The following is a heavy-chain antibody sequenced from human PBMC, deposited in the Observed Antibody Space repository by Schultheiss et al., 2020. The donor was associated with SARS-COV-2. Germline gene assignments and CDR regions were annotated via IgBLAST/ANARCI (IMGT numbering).Heavy chain of an antibody. CDR2: IYYSGST. D-gene: IGHD4-23*01. CDR3: ARQMTTVVRYFDY. CDR1: GGSISSGGYY. Sequence: LRLSCTVSGGSISSGGYYWSWIRQHPGKGLEWIGYIYYSGSTYYNPSLKSRVTISVDTSKNQFSLKLSSVTAADTAVYYCARQMTTVVRYFDYWGQGTLVTVSS. J-gene: IGHJ4*02. V-gene: IGHV4-31*03.